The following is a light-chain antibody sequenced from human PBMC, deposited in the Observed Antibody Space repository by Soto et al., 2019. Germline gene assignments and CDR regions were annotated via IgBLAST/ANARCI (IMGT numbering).Light chain of an antibody. CDR2: TAT. Sequence: DIQLTQSPSFLSASVGDRVTITCRASQGISSYLAWYQQKPGKDPNLLIHTATTLQSGVPTRFSGSGSGTEFTLTSSSLQPEDFATYYCQQRNSYAITFGQGTRLEIK. V-gene: IGKV1-9*01. J-gene: IGKJ5*01. CDR3: QQRNSYAIT. CDR1: QGISSY.